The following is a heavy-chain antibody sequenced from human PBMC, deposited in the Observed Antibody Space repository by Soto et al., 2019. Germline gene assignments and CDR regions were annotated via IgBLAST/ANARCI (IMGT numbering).Heavy chain of an antibody. CDR1: GFTFSSYS. V-gene: IGHV3-21*01. J-gene: IGHJ4*02. D-gene: IGHD3-10*01. Sequence: GGSLRLSCAASGFTFSSYSMNWVRQAPGKGLDWVSSISSSSSYIYYADSVKGRFTISRDNAKNSLYLQMNSLRAEDTAVYYCARWRFGELGDYWGQGTLVTVSS. CDR3: ARWRFGELGDY. CDR2: ISSSSSYI.